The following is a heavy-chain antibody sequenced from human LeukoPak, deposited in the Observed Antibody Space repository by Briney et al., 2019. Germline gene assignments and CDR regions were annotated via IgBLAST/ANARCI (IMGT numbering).Heavy chain of an antibody. J-gene: IGHJ4*02. V-gene: IGHV4-39*02. CDR2: IYYSGST. D-gene: IGHD3-22*01. Sequence: SETLSLTCTVSGGSISSSSYYWGWIRQPPGKGLEWIGSIYYSGSTYYNPSLKSRVTISVDTSKNQFSLKLSSVTAADTAVYYCARDSSGYYPNYFDYWGQGTLVTVSS. CDR3: ARDSSGYYPNYFDY. CDR1: GGSISSSSYY.